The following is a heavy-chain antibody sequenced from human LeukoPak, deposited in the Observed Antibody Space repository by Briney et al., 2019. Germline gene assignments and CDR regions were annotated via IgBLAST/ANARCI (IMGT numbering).Heavy chain of an antibody. CDR2: ITPIFGTA. V-gene: IGHV1-69*13. CDR1: GGTFSSYA. D-gene: IGHD6-19*01. Sequence: ASVKVSCKASGGTFSSYAISWVRQAPGQGLEWMGGITPIFGTANYAQKFQGRVTITADESTSTAYMELSSLRSEDTAVYYCASEVLPRYQNHIAVAGTWRSHWVYWGQGTLVTVSS. J-gene: IGHJ4*02. CDR3: ASEVLPRYQNHIAVAGTWRSHWVY.